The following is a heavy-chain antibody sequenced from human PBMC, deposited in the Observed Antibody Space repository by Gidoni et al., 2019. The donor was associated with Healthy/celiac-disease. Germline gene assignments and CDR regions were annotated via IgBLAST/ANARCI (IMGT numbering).Heavy chain of an antibody. V-gene: IGHV3-30*18. J-gene: IGHJ6*02. Sequence: QVQLVESGGGVVQPGRSLTLSCAAAGFPFSRYGMHWVRQDPGKGLEWVAVISDDGSNKYYADSVKGRFTISRDNSKNTLYLQMNSLRAEDTAVYYCAKIWLQFYYYYGMDVWGQGTTVTVSS. D-gene: IGHD5-12*01. CDR3: AKIWLQFYYYYGMDV. CDR1: GFPFSRYG. CDR2: ISDDGSNK.